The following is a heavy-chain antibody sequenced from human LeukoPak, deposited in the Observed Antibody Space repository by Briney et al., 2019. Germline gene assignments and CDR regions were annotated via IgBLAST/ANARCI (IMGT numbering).Heavy chain of an antibody. J-gene: IGHJ4*02. V-gene: IGHV4-59*01. Sequence: SSETLSLTCTVSDDSISDYYRGWIRQPPGKGLEWIGYIHNSGTSTYNLSLKSRATISADTSKNQFSLKLNSMTTADTAVYYCTRGAGWLIDYWGQGILVTVSS. CDR1: DDSISDYY. CDR3: TRGAGWLIDY. D-gene: IGHD3-16*01. CDR2: IHNSGTS.